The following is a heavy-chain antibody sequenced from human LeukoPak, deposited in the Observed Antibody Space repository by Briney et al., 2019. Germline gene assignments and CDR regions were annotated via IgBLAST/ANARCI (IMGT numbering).Heavy chain of an antibody. CDR3: AKDTRRYSSGWLYYSYYYGMDV. Sequence: TGGSLRLSCAASGFTFDDYAMHWVRQAPGKGLEWVSLISGDGGSTYYADSVKGRFTISRDNSKNSLYLQMNSLRTEDTALYYCAKDTRRYSSGWLYYSYYYGMDVWGQGTTVTVSS. J-gene: IGHJ6*02. D-gene: IGHD6-19*01. CDR2: ISGDGGST. V-gene: IGHV3-43*02. CDR1: GFTFDDYA.